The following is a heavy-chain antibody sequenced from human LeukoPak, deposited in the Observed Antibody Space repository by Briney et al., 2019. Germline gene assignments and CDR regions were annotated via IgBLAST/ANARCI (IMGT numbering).Heavy chain of an antibody. J-gene: IGHJ4*02. Sequence: GGSLRPSCAASGFTFSSYGMHWVRQAPGKGPEWVAVISYDGSNKYYADSVKGRFTISRDNSKNTLYLQMNSLRAEDTAVYYCAQRDYWGQGTLVTVSS. V-gene: IGHV3-30*18. CDR1: GFTFSSYG. CDR3: AQRDY. CDR2: ISYDGSNK.